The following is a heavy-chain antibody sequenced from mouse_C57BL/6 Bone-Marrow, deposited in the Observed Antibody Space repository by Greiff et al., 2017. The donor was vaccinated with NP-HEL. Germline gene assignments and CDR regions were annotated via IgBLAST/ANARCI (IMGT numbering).Heavy chain of an antibody. CDR2: ISSGGSYT. CDR1: GFTFSSYG. CDR3: ARQNYGSSYNGYFDV. D-gene: IGHD1-1*01. V-gene: IGHV5-6*01. Sequence: EVNVVESGGDLVKPGGSLKLSCAASGFTFSSYGMSWVRQTPDKRLEWVATISSGGSYTYYPDSVKGRFTISRDNAKNTLYLQMSSLKSEDTAMYYCARQNYGSSYNGYFDVWGTGTTVTVSS. J-gene: IGHJ1*03.